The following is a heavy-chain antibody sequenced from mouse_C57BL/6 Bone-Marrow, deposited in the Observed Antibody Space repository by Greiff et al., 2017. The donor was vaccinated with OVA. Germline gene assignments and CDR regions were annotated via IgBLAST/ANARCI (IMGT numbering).Heavy chain of an antibody. Sequence: VQLQQSGPELVKPGASVKISCKASGYSFTGYYMNWVKQSPEKSLEWIGEINPSTGGTTYNQKFKAKATLTVDKYSSTAYMQLKSLTSEDSAVYYCARNWGYWYFDVWGTGTTVTVSS. CDR3: ARNWGYWYFDV. D-gene: IGHD4-1*01. V-gene: IGHV1-42*01. CDR1: GYSFTGYY. CDR2: INPSTGGT. J-gene: IGHJ1*03.